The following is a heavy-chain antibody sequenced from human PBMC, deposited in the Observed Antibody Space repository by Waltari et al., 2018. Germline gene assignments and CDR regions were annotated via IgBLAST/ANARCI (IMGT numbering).Heavy chain of an antibody. CDR1: GFRFSNYW. D-gene: IGHD3-10*01. J-gene: IGHJ6*02. Sequence: EEQLLASGGGLVQPGASLRLSCAGSGFRFSNYWINWISTDPRKGLVWVARIGTDETTMTYADSVKGRFTISRDNDKNTVYLQMKRLRAEDTAVYYCARLAPRTYRSPVPGRHYYYGMDVWGQGTTVTVSS. V-gene: IGHV3-74*03. CDR2: IGTDETTM. CDR3: ARLAPRTYRSPVPGRHYYYGMDV.